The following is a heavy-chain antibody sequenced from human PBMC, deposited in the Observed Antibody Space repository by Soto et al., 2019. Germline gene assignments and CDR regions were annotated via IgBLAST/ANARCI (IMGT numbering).Heavy chain of an antibody. J-gene: IGHJ4*02. D-gene: IGHD2-21*01. CDR1: GGSMRNYF. CDR3: AAGEASRRNLAPYSSDF. Sequence: KPSETLSLTCTVSGGSMRNYFWTWIRQPPGKGLEWIGYIHYSGTTSLFPSYNPSLRSRVTLSEDTSKNQFSLKLLSVTTADTAVDFCAAGEASRRNLAPYSSDFWGQGTLVTVSS. V-gene: IGHV4-59*01. CDR2: IHYSGTT.